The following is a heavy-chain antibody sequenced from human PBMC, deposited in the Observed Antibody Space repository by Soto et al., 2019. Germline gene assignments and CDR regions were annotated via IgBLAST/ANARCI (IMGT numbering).Heavy chain of an antibody. D-gene: IGHD2-2*01. J-gene: IGHJ4*02. CDR1: GFRLSSYA. CDR3: ARDCSSSSCSVWAY. V-gene: IGHV3-23*01. CDR2: ITASGEKL. Sequence: SQRISCPSFGFRLSSYAMPWVSPAQGKGLEWVSGITASGEKLYYADSVKGRFTVSRDNSKNTLYLQMHSLRADDTAVYYCARDCSSSSCSVWAYWGQGSLVT.